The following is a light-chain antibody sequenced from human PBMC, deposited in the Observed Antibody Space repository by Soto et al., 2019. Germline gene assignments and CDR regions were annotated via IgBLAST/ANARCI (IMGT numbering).Light chain of an antibody. CDR2: KAS. CDR3: QHYNSYSEA. V-gene: IGKV1-5*03. Sequence: DIQMTQSPSTLSGSVGDRVTITCRASQTISSWLAWYQQKPGKAPKLLIYKASTLKSGVPSRFSGSGSETEFTLTISSLQPDDFATYYCQHYNSYSEAFGHGTKVDIK. CDR1: QTISSW. J-gene: IGKJ1*01.